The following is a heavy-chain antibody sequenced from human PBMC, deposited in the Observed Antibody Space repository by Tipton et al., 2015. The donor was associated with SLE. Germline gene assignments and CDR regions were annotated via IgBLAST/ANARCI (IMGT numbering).Heavy chain of an antibody. V-gene: IGHV3-23*01. Sequence: SLRLSCAASGFTFSSYAMSWVRQAPGKGLEWVSAISGSGGSTYYADSVKGRFTISRDNSKNTLYLQMNSLRAEDTAVYYCAGEGAVAGVFDYWGQGTLVTVSS. D-gene: IGHD6-19*01. CDR1: GFTFSSYA. J-gene: IGHJ4*02. CDR2: ISGSGGST. CDR3: AGEGAVAGVFDY.